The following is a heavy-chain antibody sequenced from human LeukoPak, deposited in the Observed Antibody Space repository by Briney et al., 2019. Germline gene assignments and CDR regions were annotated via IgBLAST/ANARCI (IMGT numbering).Heavy chain of an antibody. Sequence: ASVKVSCKASGYTFTSYDINWVRQATGQGLEWMGWINPNGGGTNSAQKFQGRVTMTRDTSISTAYMELSRLRSDDTAVYYCARGPSSIAAAAVEIYFQHWGQGTLVTVSS. CDR1: GYTFTSYD. CDR2: INPNGGGT. J-gene: IGHJ1*01. V-gene: IGHV1-2*02. D-gene: IGHD6-13*01. CDR3: ARGPSSIAAAAVEIYFQH.